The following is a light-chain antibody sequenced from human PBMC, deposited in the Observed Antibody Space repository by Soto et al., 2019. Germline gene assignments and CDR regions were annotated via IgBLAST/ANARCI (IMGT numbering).Light chain of an antibody. J-gene: IGLJ1*01. Sequence: QSALTQPASVSGSPGQSITISCSGTSSDVGRYNAVSWYQQHPGKVPKLMIYDVSIRPSGVSDRFSGSKSGNTASLTISGLQPEDEDDYYCSSFTSTSTNYVFGTGTKVTVL. CDR2: DVS. CDR1: SSDVGRYNA. V-gene: IGLV2-14*01. CDR3: SSFTSTSTNYV.